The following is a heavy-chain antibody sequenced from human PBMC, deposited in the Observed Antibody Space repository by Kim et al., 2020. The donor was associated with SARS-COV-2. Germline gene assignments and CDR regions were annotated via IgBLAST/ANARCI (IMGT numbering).Heavy chain of an antibody. Sequence: GESLKISCKGSGYSFTNYWIGWVRQMPGKGLEWMGSVHPADLDIRYSPSFQGQLTISADKSTDTAYLQLSSLKASDTAIYYCARLRGSSWSVLFYFDYWGQGSPVTVPS. CDR1: GYSFTNYW. D-gene: IGHD6-13*01. V-gene: IGHV5-51*01. CDR3: ARLRGSSWSVLFYFDY. CDR2: VHPADLDI. J-gene: IGHJ4*02.